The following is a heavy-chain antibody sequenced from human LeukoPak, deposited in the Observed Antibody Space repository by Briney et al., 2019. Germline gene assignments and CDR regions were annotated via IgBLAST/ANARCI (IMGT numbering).Heavy chain of an antibody. CDR2: ISGSGGST. CDR3: AKVVLPGSAKVPRPIDY. Sequence: GGSLRLSCAASGFTFSSYAMGWVRQAPGKGLEWVSAISGSGGSTYYADSVKGRFTISRDNSKNTLYLQMNSLRAEDTAVYYCAKVVLPGSAKVPRPIDYWGQGTLVTVSS. J-gene: IGHJ4*02. D-gene: IGHD2-8*01. CDR1: GFTFSSYA. V-gene: IGHV3-23*01.